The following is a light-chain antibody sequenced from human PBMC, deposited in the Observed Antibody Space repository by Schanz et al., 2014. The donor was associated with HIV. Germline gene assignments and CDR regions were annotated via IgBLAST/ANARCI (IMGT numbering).Light chain of an antibody. CDR1: TSNIGAGYD. Sequence: QSVLTQPPSLSGAPGQRVSLSCNGTTSNIGAGYDVHWYQQFPGTAPKLLIFDDSSRPSGVPDRFSGSKSGTSASLAITGLQAEDEADYYCQTWGTGIRVFGGGTKLTVL. CDR2: DDS. CDR3: QTWGTGIRV. J-gene: IGLJ3*02. V-gene: IGLV1-40*01.